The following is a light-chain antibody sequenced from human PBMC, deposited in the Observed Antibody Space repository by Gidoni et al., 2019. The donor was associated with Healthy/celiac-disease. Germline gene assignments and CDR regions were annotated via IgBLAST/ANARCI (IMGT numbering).Light chain of an antibody. Sequence: QSALTQPASVSGSPGQSINISCTGTSSDVGGYNYVSWYQQHQGKAPKLMIYDVSNRPSGVSNRFSGSKSGNTASLTISGLQAEDEADYYCSSYTSSSTGIFGTGTKVTVL. CDR1: SSDVGGYNY. CDR3: SSYTSSSTGI. CDR2: DVS. V-gene: IGLV2-14*01. J-gene: IGLJ1*01.